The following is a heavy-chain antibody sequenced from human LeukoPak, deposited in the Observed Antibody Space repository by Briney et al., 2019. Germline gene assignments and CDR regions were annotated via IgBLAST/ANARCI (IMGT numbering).Heavy chain of an antibody. D-gene: IGHD4-17*01. Sequence: SQTLSLTCTVSGGSISSGGYYWSWIRQHPGKGLEWIGYIYYSGSTYYNPSLKSRVTISVDTSKNQFSLKLSSVTAADMAVYYCARVRYGDYVGWFDPWGQGTLVTVSS. J-gene: IGHJ5*02. CDR3: ARVRYGDYVGWFDP. CDR2: IYYSGST. V-gene: IGHV4-31*03. CDR1: GGSISSGGYY.